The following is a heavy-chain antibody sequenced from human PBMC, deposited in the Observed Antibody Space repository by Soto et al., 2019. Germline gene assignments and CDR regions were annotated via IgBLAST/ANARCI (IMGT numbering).Heavy chain of an antibody. CDR1: GYTFTSYY. Sequence: QVQLVQSGAEVRKPGASVKVSCKAYGYTFTSYYMHWVRQAPGQVLDWMGIINPSDGSTSYAQKFQGRVTMTRDTSTSTVNMELSSLRSEDTAVYYCARDFRDGMTPWDYWGQGTLVTVSS. CDR2: INPSDGST. CDR3: ARDFRDGMTPWDY. J-gene: IGHJ4*02. V-gene: IGHV1-46*01.